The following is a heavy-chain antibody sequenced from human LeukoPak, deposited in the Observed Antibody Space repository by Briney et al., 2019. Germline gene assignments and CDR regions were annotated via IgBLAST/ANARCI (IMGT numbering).Heavy chain of an antibody. V-gene: IGHV4-59*01. CDR1: GGSISTYY. CDR2: IYYSGNT. J-gene: IGHJ2*01. D-gene: IGHD1-1*01. CDR3: ARSPTGPWYFDL. Sequence: SETLSLTCTVSGGSISTYYWTWIRQPPGRGLEWIGYIYYSGNTNYNPSLKSPVTVSLDTSKNQFSLRLSSVTAADTAVYYCARSPTGPWYFDLWGRGTLVTVSS.